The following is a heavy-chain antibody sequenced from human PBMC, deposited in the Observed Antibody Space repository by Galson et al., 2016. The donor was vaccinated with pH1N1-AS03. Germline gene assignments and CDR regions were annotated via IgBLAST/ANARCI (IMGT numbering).Heavy chain of an antibody. Sequence: TLSLTCTVSGDSISRGNYFWSWIRQPAGKGLEWIGCIRASGSTDYKPSLKSRVTVSLDPSKNQFSLKLYSVTAADTAFYYCARVGWGGDSWGQGTLVTGSS. D-gene: IGHD3-16*01. CDR3: ARVGWGGDS. J-gene: IGHJ4*02. V-gene: IGHV4-61*02. CDR2: IRASGST. CDR1: GDSISRGNYF.